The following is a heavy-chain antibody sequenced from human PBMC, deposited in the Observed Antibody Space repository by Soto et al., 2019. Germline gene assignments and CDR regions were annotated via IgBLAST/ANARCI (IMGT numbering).Heavy chain of an antibody. D-gene: IGHD2-21*02. J-gene: IGHJ4*02. V-gene: IGHV4-31*03. Sequence: QVQLQESGPGLVKPSQTLSLTCNVSGGSISSGTSYWTWIRQHPGEGLEWIGHIYFTGATYSNPSLRSRLTMSVDTSKSQFSLKLTSVTAADTATSYCASIPRRGYSYGIDYWGQGTLVTVSS. CDR3: ASIPRRGYSYGIDY. CDR1: GGSISSGTSY. CDR2: IYFTGAT.